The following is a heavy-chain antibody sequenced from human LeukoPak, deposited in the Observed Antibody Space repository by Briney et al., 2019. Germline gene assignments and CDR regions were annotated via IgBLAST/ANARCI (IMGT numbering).Heavy chain of an antibody. Sequence: SETLSLTCTVSGGSISSYYWSWIRQPPGKGLEWIGYIYYSGSTNYNPSLKSRVTISVDTSKNQFSLKLSSVTAADTAVYYCAREGGGNLLWPGQPSYFDYWGQGTLVTVSS. V-gene: IGHV4-59*01. J-gene: IGHJ4*02. CDR3: AREGGGNLLWPGQPSYFDY. D-gene: IGHD4-23*01. CDR1: GGSISSYY. CDR2: IYYSGST.